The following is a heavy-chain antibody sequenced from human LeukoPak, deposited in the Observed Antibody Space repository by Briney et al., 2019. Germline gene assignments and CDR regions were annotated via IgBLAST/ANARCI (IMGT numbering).Heavy chain of an antibody. CDR2: IHANGETT. J-gene: IGHJ4*02. CDR3: VRDNYSYRLDV. V-gene: IGHV3-23*01. Sequence: GGTLRLSCAASGFTFTHYGMNWVRQAPGKGLEWVSGIHANGETTYYADSVRGRFTISRDNSKNTLYLHMNSLRAEDTAIYYCVRDNYSYRLDVWGQGTLVTVSS. D-gene: IGHD2-21*01. CDR1: GFTFTHYG.